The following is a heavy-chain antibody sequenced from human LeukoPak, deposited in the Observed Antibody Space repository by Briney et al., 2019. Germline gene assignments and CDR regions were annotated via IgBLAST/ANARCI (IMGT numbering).Heavy chain of an antibody. V-gene: IGHV3-23*01. J-gene: IGHJ4*02. CDR3: ARGYGDEFDY. CDR2: ISNNGGYT. Sequence: GGSLRLSCAASGFTFSSSAMSWVRQAPGKGLEWVSAISNNGGYTYYADSVQGRFTISRDNSKNTLYLQMNSLRAEDTAVYYCARGYGDEFDYWGQGTLVTVSS. D-gene: IGHD4-17*01. CDR1: GFTFSSSA.